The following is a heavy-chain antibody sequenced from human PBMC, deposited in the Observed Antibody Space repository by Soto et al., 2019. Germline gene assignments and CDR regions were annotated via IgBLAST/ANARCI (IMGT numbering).Heavy chain of an antibody. CDR3: AKGGGGYHFDY. CDR1: GFTFSSYA. CDR2: ISGSGGST. V-gene: IGHV3-23*01. J-gene: IGHJ4*02. D-gene: IGHD3-22*01. Sequence: EVQLLESGGGLVQPGGSLRLSCAASGFTFSSYAMSWVRQAPGKGLEWVSAISGSGGSTYYADSVKGRFSISRYNSKNTLCLQMNSLRAEDTAVYYCAKGGGGYHFDYWGQGTLVTGSS.